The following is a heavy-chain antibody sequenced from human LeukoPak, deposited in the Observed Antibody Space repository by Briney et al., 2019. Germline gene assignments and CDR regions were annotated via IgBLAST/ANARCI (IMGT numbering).Heavy chain of an antibody. D-gene: IGHD2-2*01. CDR1: GYTFTGYY. V-gene: IGHV1-2*04. Sequence: ASVKVSCKASGYTFTGYYMHWVRQAPGQGLEWMGWINPSSGGTNYAQKFQGWVTMTRDTSISTAYMELSRLRSDDTAVYYCARAAVRIVVVPAAIGYWGQGTLVTVSS. J-gene: IGHJ4*02. CDR3: ARAAVRIVVVPAAIGY. CDR2: INPSSGGT.